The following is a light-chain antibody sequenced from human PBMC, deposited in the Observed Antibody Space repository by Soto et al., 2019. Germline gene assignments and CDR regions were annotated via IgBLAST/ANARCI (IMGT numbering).Light chain of an antibody. Sequence: IQMTQSPSSLSASVGDRVTISCRSSQRIDSYLSWYQQKPGKAPNLLIYAASILQSGVPSRFSGSGSGTDFTLTTSSMQPEDSANYYCQQSYSAPPTFGQGTKV. V-gene: IGKV1-39*01. CDR1: QRIDSY. CDR2: AAS. CDR3: QQSYSAPPT. J-gene: IGKJ1*01.